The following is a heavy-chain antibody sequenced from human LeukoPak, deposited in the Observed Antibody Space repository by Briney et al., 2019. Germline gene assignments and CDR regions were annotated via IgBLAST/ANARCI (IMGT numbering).Heavy chain of an antibody. V-gene: IGHV1-3*01. CDR2: INAGNGNT. CDR3: ARDHGDFGNFDY. D-gene: IGHD4-17*01. CDR1: GYTFTSYA. Sequence: ASVKVSCKASGYTFTSYAMHWLRQAPGQRLEWMGWINAGNGNTKYSQKFQGRVTITRDTSASTAYMELSSLRSEDTAVYYCARDHGDFGNFDYWGQGTLVTVSS. J-gene: IGHJ4*02.